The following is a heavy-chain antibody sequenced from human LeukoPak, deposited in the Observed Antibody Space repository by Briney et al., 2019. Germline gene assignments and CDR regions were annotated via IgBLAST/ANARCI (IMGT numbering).Heavy chain of an antibody. D-gene: IGHD2-8*01. V-gene: IGHV4-39*01. Sequence: SETLSLTCTVSGGSISSSSYYWGWIRQPPGKGLEWIGSIYYSGSTYYNLSLKSRVTISVDTSKNQFSLKLSSVTAADTAVYYCARRRSVYCTNGVCYRGSFDYWGQGTLVTVSS. J-gene: IGHJ4*02. CDR2: IYYSGST. CDR3: ARRRSVYCTNGVCYRGSFDY. CDR1: GGSISSSSYY.